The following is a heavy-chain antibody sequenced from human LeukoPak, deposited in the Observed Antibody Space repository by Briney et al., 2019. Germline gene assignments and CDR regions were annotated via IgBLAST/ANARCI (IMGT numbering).Heavy chain of an antibody. CDR3: ARLKPNFLGTFDS. CDR2: IYTSGST. D-gene: IGHD7-27*01. CDR1: GVSILDHD. V-gene: IGHV4-4*09. Sequence: SETLSLTCTVSGVSILDHDWSWIRQPPGKGLEWIGSIYTSGSTYFNPSLTRRVAISMDTSKNQFSLNLTSVTAADTAIFYCARLKPNFLGTFDSWGQGALVTVPS. J-gene: IGHJ4*02.